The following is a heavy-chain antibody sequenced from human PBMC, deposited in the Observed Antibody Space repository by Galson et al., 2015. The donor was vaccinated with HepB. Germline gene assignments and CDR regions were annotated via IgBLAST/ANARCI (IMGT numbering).Heavy chain of an antibody. CDR1: GFTFDNYA. J-gene: IGHJ4*02. D-gene: IGHD6-13*01. V-gene: IGHV3-9*01. CDR2: VSWNGGSI. CDR3: VGQLVKGY. Sequence: SLRLSCAASGFTFDNYAMHWVRQAPGKGLEWVSGVSWNGGSIGYADSVKGRFTISRDNAKNSLYLQMNSLMPEDTALYYCVGQLVKGYWGQGTLVTVSS.